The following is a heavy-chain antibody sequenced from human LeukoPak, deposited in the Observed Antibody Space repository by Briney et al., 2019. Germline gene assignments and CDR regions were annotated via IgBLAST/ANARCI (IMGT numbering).Heavy chain of an antibody. J-gene: IGHJ4*02. CDR3: ASVSIAATGGDFDY. Sequence: SETLSLTCTVSGGSISSGDYYWSWIRQPPGKGLEWIGYIYYSGSTYYNPSLKSRVTISVDTSKNQFSLKLSSVTAADTAVYYCASVSIAATGGDFDYRGQGTLVTVSS. V-gene: IGHV4-30-4*08. D-gene: IGHD6-6*01. CDR2: IYYSGST. CDR1: GGSISSGDYY.